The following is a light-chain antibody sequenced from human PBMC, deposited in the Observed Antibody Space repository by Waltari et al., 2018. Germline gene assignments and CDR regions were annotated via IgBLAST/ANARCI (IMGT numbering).Light chain of an antibody. CDR3: QQYNDWPPIT. V-gene: IGKV3-15*01. CDR1: QSVNTN. J-gene: IGKJ5*01. CDR2: GAS. Sequence: EILMTQSPGTLTVSPGDTVTLPCRASQSVNTNLAWYQQKPGQAPRLLIYGASNRATGTPARFSGSGSGTEFSLAISGLQSEDFAVYYCQQYNDWPPITFGQGTRLEMK.